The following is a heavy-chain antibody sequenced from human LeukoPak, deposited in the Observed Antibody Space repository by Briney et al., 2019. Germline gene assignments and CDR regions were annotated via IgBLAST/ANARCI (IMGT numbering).Heavy chain of an antibody. J-gene: IGHJ3*02. CDR3: AREGPSFGVIPPPI. V-gene: IGHV4-31*03. Sequence: PSETLSLTCTVSGGSISSGGYYWSWIRQHPGKGLEWIGYIYYSGSTYYNPSLKSRVTISVDTTKNQFSLKLSSVTAADTAVYYCAREGPSFGVIPPPIWGQGTMVTVSS. D-gene: IGHD3-3*01. CDR2: IYYSGST. CDR1: GGSISSGGYY.